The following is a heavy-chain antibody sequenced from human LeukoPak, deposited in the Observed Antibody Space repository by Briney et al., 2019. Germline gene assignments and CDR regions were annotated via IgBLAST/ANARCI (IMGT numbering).Heavy chain of an antibody. V-gene: IGHV3-23*01. CDR3: ARDASYYDFWSGYFDY. CDR2: ISGSGVST. CDR1: GFTFSSYA. Sequence: GGSLRLSCAASGFTFSSYAMSWVRQAPGKGLEWVSAISGSGVSTYYADSVKGRFTISRDNAKNSLYLQMNSLRAEDTAVYYCARDASYYDFWSGYFDYWGQGTLVTVSS. J-gene: IGHJ4*02. D-gene: IGHD3-3*01.